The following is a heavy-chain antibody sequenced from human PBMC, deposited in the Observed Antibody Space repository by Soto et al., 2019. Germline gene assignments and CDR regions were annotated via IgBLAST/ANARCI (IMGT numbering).Heavy chain of an antibody. J-gene: IGHJ5*02. CDR1: GYTFSADW. V-gene: IGHV5-51*01. CDR3: ASTGAERNWFDP. Sequence: GESLKISCKASGYTFSADWITWVRQMPGKGLEWMGIIYPGDSDTRYSPSFQGQVTISADKSISTAYLQWSSLKASDTAMYYCASTGAERNWFDPWGQGTLVTVSS. CDR2: IYPGDSDT. D-gene: IGHD4-17*01.